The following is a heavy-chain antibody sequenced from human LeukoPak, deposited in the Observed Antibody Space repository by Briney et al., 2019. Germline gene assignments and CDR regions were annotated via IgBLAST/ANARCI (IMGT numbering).Heavy chain of an antibody. J-gene: IGHJ4*02. CDR2: TSYDGSKK. D-gene: IGHD3-10*01. Sequence: GGSLRLSCAASGFIFSNYAMHWVRQAPGKGLEWVAVTSYDGSKKYADSVKGRFTISRDNSRNTLYLQMNSLRAEDTAIYYCASNVIRGVTIEDHWGQGTLVTVSS. CDR1: GFIFSNYA. V-gene: IGHV3-30-3*01. CDR3: ASNVIRGVTIEDH.